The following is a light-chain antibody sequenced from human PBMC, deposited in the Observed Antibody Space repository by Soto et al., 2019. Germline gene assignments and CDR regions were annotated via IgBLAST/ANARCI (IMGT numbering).Light chain of an antibody. J-gene: IGKJ4*01. CDR1: QSVSNTY. Sequence: EIVLTQSPGTLSLSPGETATLSCRASQSVSNTYLAWHQQKPGQAPRLLIYGVSRRAIGIPDRFSGSGSGTGFTLTISGLEPEDFAVYSCQQYGSIPITFGGGTKVEIK. CDR2: GVS. V-gene: IGKV3-20*01. CDR3: QQYGSIPIT.